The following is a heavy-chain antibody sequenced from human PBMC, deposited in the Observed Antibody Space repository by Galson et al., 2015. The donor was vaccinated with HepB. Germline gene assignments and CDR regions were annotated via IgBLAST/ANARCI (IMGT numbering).Heavy chain of an antibody. CDR2: ISAYNGNT. V-gene: IGHV1-18*04. CDR1: GYTFTSCG. CDR3: ARGDYYGSGSYYTPYYYYGMDV. J-gene: IGHJ6*02. Sequence: SVKVSCKASGYTFTSCGISWVRQAPGQGLEWMGWISAYNGNTNYAQKLQGRVTMTTDTSTSTAYMELSSLRSEDTAVYYCARGDYYGSGSYYTPYYYYGMDVWGQGTTVTVSS. D-gene: IGHD3-10*01.